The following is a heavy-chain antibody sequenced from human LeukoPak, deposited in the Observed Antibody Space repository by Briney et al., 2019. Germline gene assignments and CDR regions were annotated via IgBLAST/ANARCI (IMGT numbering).Heavy chain of an antibody. J-gene: IGHJ5*02. CDR2: MYSRGDT. CDR1: GFTVSDNY. D-gene: IGHD6-13*01. CDR3: ARDAPQVPAAGVLAS. V-gene: IGHV3-53*01. Sequence: GGSLRLSCAASGFTVSDNYMSWVRQAPGKGLEWVSVMYSRGDTYYANSVKGRFTFSRDISKNTLHLRMNGLRTEDTAMYYCARDAPQVPAAGVLASWGQGTLVIVSS.